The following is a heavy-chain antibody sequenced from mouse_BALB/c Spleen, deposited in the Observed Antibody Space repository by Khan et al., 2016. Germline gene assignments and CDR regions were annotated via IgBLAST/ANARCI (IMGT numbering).Heavy chain of an antibody. D-gene: IGHD2-2*01. J-gene: IGHJ4*01. CDR1: GYSITSDYA. CDR3: ARWLDAMDY. V-gene: IGHV3-2*02. Sequence: VKLLESGPGLVKPSQSLSLTCTVTGYSITSDYAWNWIRQFPGNKLEWMGYISYSGTTTYNPSLKSRISITRDTSKNQFFLQLNSVTTEDTATYYCARWLDAMDYWGQGTSVTVSS. CDR2: ISYSGTT.